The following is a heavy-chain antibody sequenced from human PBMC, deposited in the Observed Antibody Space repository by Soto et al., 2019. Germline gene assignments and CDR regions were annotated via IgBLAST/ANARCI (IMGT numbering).Heavy chain of an antibody. J-gene: IGHJ4*02. D-gene: IGHD2-15*01. Sequence: SETLSLTCIVSGVSIKTNDYYWGWVRQPPGKGLEWIGNIFYGGSTFYNPSLRTRLSISVDTYKNQFSLRLNSVTAADTAVYYCAAFVVPASRNTGFDFWGQGTLVTVSS. CDR1: GVSIKTNDYY. V-gene: IGHV4-39*01. CDR2: IFYGGST. CDR3: AAFVVPASRNTGFDF.